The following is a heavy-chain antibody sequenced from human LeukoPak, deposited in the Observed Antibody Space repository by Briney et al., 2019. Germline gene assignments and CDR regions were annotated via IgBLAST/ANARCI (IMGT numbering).Heavy chain of an antibody. CDR1: GYTFTGYY. J-gene: IGHJ6*03. CDR3: ATRPKHTMVRGVNHYYYMDV. CDR2: INPSGGST. V-gene: IGHV1-46*01. D-gene: IGHD3-10*01. Sequence: ASVKVSCKASGYTFTGYYMHWVRQAPGQGLEWMGIINPSGGSTSYAQKFQGRVTMTRDMSTSTVYMELSSLRFEDTAVYYCATRPKHTMVRGVNHYYYMDVWGKGTTVTVSS.